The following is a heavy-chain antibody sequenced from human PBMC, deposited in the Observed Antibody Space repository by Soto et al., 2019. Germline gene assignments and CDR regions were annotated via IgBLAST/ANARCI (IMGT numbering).Heavy chain of an antibody. J-gene: IGHJ5*02. CDR2: INPNSGGT. Sequence: ASVKVSCKASGYTFTAYYMHWVRQAPGQGLEWMGWINPNSGGTNYAQKFQGWVTMTRDTSISTAYMELSRLTSDDTAVYYCTREQSDDNYFNPWGQGTLVTVSS. CDR1: GYTFTAYY. V-gene: IGHV1-2*04. CDR3: TREQSDDNYFNP. D-gene: IGHD6-19*01.